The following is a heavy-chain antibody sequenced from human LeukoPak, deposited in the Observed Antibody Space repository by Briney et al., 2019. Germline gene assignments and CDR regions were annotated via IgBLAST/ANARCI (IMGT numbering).Heavy chain of an antibody. CDR3: AKDVTMVRGVLDY. J-gene: IGHJ4*02. V-gene: IGHV3-23*01. D-gene: IGHD3-10*01. Sequence: GGSLRLSCAASGFTFSNYALHWVRQAPGKGLEWVSAISGPGGNTYYADSVKGRFTISRDNSKNTLYLQMNSLRAEDTAVYYCAKDVTMVRGVLDYWGQGTLVTVSS. CDR2: ISGPGGNT. CDR1: GFTFSNYA.